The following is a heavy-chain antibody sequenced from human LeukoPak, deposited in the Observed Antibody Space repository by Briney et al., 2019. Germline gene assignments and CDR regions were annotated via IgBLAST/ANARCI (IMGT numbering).Heavy chain of an antibody. J-gene: IGHJ5*02. Sequence: GGSLRLSGAASGFTFSSFGRHWVGQAPGKGLEGGALLGYDGSNKYYADSVKGRFTISRDNSKNTLYLQMNSLRAEDTAVYYCARDRITMVRGVILWFDPWGQGTLVTVSS. D-gene: IGHD3-10*01. CDR2: LGYDGSNK. CDR1: GFTFSSFG. V-gene: IGHV3-30*02. CDR3: ARDRITMVRGVILWFDP.